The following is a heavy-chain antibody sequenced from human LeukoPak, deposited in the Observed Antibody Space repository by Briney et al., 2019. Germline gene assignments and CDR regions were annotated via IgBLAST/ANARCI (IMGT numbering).Heavy chain of an antibody. D-gene: IGHD3-3*01. J-gene: IGHJ5*02. V-gene: IGHV4-59*01. CDR2: IYHSGST. CDR1: GGSISSYY. Sequence: SETLSLTCTVSGGSISSYYWSWIRQPPGKGLEWIGYIYHSGSTYYNPSLKSRVTISVDRSKNQFSLKLSSVTAADTAVYYCARTWGPLTIFRFDPWGQGTLVTVSS. CDR3: ARTWGPLTIFRFDP.